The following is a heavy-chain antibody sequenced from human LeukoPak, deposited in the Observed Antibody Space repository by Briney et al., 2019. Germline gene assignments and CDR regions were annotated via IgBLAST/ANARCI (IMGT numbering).Heavy chain of an antibody. CDR2: IYTSGST. J-gene: IGHJ5*02. V-gene: IGHV4-61*02. CDR3: AREQFDSYGSSNWFDP. CDR1: GGSISSGSYY. Sequence: SQTLSLTCTVSGGSISSGSYYWSWIRQPAGKGLEWIGRIYTSGSTNYNPSLKSRVTISVDTSKNQFSLKLSSVTAADTAVYYCAREQFDSYGSSNWFDPGGQGTLVTVSS. D-gene: IGHD5-18*01.